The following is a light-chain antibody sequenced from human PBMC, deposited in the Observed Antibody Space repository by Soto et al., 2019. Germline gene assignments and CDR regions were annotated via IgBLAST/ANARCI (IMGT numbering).Light chain of an antibody. CDR3: SSYTNKDTLL. CDR2: DVT. V-gene: IGLV2-14*03. Sequence: QSVLTQPASVSGSPGQSITISCTGTSSDVGGYDHVSWYQQHPGKAPKLIIYDVTVRPSGISRRFSGSKSDNTASLAVSGLQPEDEADYYCSSYTNKDTLLFGGGTKRPS. CDR1: SSDVGGYDH. J-gene: IGLJ3*02.